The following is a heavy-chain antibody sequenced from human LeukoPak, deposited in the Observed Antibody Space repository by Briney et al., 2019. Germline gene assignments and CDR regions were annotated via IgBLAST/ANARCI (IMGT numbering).Heavy chain of an antibody. CDR3: ARGANGGLIVLGYLNYFDY. CDR2: ISYDGSNK. CDR1: GFTFSSYA. Sequence: GRSLRPSCAASGFTFSSYAMHWVRQAPGKGLEWVAVISYDGSNKYYADSVKGRFTISRDNSKNTLYLQMNSLRAEDTAVYYCARGANGGLIVLGYLNYFDYWGQGTLVTVSS. J-gene: IGHJ4*02. V-gene: IGHV3-30-3*01. D-gene: IGHD3-16*01.